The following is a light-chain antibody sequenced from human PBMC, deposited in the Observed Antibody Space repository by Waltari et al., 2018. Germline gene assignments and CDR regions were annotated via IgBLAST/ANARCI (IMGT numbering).Light chain of an antibody. CDR3: QQYGSSPLT. CDR2: GAS. Sequence: IVLTQSPGTLSLSPGERATLACRASQSVSSSYLAWYQQKPGQAPRLLIYGASSRATGIPDRFSGSGSGTDFTLTISRLEPEDFAVYYCQQYGSSPLTFGXGTKVXIK. V-gene: IGKV3-20*01. J-gene: IGKJ4*01. CDR1: QSVSSSY.